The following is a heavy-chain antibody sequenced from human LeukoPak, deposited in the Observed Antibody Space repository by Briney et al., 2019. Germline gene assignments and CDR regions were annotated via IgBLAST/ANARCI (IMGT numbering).Heavy chain of an antibody. Sequence: GGSLRLSCAASGFTFSDHYMDWVRQAPGKGLEWVGRTRNKANSYTTEYAASVKGRFTISRDDSKNSLYLQMNSLKTEDTAVYYCARVSRTVPRGSFDYWGQGTLVTVSS. V-gene: IGHV3-72*01. D-gene: IGHD3-16*01. CDR2: TRNKANSYTT. J-gene: IGHJ4*02. CDR3: ARVSRTVPRGSFDY. CDR1: GFTFSDHY.